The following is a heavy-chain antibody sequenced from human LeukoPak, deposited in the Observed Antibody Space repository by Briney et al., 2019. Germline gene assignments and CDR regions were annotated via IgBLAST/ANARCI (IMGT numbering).Heavy chain of an antibody. V-gene: IGHV1-69*05. D-gene: IGHD6-13*01. J-gene: IGHJ6*03. CDR3: ASSSSSSDYYYYYMDV. CDR2: IIPIFGTA. Sequence: SVNVSCKASGGTFSSYAISWVRQAPGQGLEWMGGIIPIFGTANYAQKFQGRVTITTDESTSTAYMELSSLRSEDTAVYYCASSSSSSDYYYYYMDVWGKGTTVTVSS. CDR1: GGTFSSYA.